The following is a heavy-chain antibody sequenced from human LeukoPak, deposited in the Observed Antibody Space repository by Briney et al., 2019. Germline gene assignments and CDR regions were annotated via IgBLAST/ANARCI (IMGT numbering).Heavy chain of an antibody. CDR3: ARGGGSGSYGAFDI. CDR2: ISYDGSNK. D-gene: IGHD1-26*01. CDR1: GFTFSSHA. J-gene: IGHJ3*02. V-gene: IGHV3-30-3*01. Sequence: GGSLRLSCAASGFTFSSHAMHWVRQAPGKGLEWVAVISYDGSNKYYADSVKGRFTISRDNSKNTLYLQMNSLRAEDTAVYYCARGGGSGSYGAFDIWGQGTMVTVSS.